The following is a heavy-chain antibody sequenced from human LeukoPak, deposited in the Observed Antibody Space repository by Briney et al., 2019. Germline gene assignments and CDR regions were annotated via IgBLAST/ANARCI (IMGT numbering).Heavy chain of an antibody. CDR1: GASISSGDYS. J-gene: IGHJ4*02. CDR2: IYHSGST. V-gene: IGHV4-30-2*01. D-gene: IGHD3-10*01. CDR3: AGDYRLGSYRFDY. Sequence: TLSLTCTVSGASISSGDYSWSWIRQPPGKGLEWIGYIYHSGSTLYNPSLKSRVTISLDRSKNQFSLKLTSVTAADTAVYYCAGDYRLGSYRFDYWGQGTLVTVSS.